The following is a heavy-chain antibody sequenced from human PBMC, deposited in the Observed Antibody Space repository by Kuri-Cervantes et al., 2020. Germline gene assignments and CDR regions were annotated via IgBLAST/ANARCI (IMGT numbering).Heavy chain of an antibody. V-gene: IGHV3-13*01. CDR2: IGTAGDT. Sequence: GESLKISCAASGFTFSSYDMHWVRQATGKGLEWVSAIGTAGDTYYPGSVKGRFTISREDAKNSLYLQMNSLRAGDTAVYYCARGTSSGWYDHYYYYGMDVWGQGTTVTVSS. CDR1: GFTFSSYD. D-gene: IGHD6-19*01. CDR3: ARGTSSGWYDHYYYYGMDV. J-gene: IGHJ6*02.